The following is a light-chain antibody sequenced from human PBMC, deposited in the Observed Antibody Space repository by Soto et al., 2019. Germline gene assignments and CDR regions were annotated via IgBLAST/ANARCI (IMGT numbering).Light chain of an antibody. CDR3: LSYTSSITWV. CDR2: EVS. J-gene: IGLJ3*02. CDR1: TSDVGGYNF. V-gene: IGLV2-14*01. Sequence: QSALTQPASVSGSPGQSITISCTGTTSDVGGYNFVSWYQQHPGKAPKLMIYEVSNRPSGVSHRFSGSKSGNTASLTISGLQAEDEDDYYCLSYTSSITWVFGGGTKLTVL.